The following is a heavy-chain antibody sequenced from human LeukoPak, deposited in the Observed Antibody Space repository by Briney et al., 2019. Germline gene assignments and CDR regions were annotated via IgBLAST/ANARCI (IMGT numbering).Heavy chain of an antibody. J-gene: IGHJ4*02. D-gene: IGHD3-22*01. CDR3: ARDRVIVVVPKDY. CDR2: ISYDGSNK. CDR1: GFTFSSYA. Sequence: GRSLRLSCAASGFTFSSYAMHWVRQAPGKGLEWVAVISYDGSNKYYADSVKGRFTISRDNSKNTLYLQMNSLRAEDTAVYYCARDRVIVVVPKDYWGQETLVTVSS. V-gene: IGHV3-30-3*01.